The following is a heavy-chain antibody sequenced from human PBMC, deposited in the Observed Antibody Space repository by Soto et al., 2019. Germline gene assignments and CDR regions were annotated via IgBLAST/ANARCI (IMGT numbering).Heavy chain of an antibody. V-gene: IGHV3-7*01. CDR2: IKQDGSEK. J-gene: IGHJ4*02. CDR1: GFTFSSDW. Sequence: EVQLVESGGGLVQPGGSLRLSCAASGFTFSSDWMSWVRQAPGKGLEWVANIKQDGSEKYYVDAVKGRFTISRDNAKNSLYLQMNSLRAEDTAVYYCARTNLLRMTTVTLFDYWGQGTLVTVSS. CDR3: ARTNLLRMTTVTLFDY. D-gene: IGHD4-17*01.